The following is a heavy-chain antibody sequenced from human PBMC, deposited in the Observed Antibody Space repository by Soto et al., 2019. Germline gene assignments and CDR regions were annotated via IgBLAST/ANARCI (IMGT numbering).Heavy chain of an antibody. Sequence: PSETLSLTCTVSGGSISSGGYYWSWIRQHPGKGLEWIGYIYYSGSTYYNPSLKSRVTISVDTSKNQFSLKLSSVTAADTAVYYCARDVTTIAAAGIDQYYFDYWGQGTLVTVSS. D-gene: IGHD6-13*01. CDR1: GGSISSGGYY. CDR3: ARDVTTIAAAGIDQYYFDY. V-gene: IGHV4-31*03. J-gene: IGHJ4*02. CDR2: IYYSGST.